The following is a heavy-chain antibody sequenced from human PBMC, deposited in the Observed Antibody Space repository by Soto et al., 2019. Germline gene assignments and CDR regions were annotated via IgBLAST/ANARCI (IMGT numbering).Heavy chain of an antibody. CDR3: ASHGSGSLGHYYYGMGV. D-gene: IGHD3-10*01. J-gene: IGHJ6*02. CDR2: ISGSGGST. Sequence: PGGSLRLSCAASGFTFSSYAMSWVRQAPGKGLEWVSAISGSGGSTYYADSVKGRFTISRDNSKNTLYLQMNSLRAEDTAVYYCASHGSGSLGHYYYGMGVWGQETTVTV. CDR1: GFTFSSYA. V-gene: IGHV3-23*01.